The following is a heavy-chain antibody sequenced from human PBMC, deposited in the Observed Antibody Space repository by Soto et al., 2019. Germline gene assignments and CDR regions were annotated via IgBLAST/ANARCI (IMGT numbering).Heavy chain of an antibody. Sequence: QSQTLSLTCTVSGGSIRSSSYYWGWIRQPPGKGLEWIGSIYYSGSTYYNPSLKSRVTISVETSKNQFSLKLSSVTAADTAVYYCASTQTYSSSWPIDYWGQGTLVTVSS. CDR1: GGSIRSSSYY. CDR2: IYYSGST. J-gene: IGHJ4*02. V-gene: IGHV4-39*01. D-gene: IGHD6-13*01. CDR3: ASTQTYSSSWPIDY.